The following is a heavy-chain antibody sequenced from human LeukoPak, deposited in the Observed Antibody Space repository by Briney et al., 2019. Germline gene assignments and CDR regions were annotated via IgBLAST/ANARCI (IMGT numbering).Heavy chain of an antibody. D-gene: IGHD4-17*01. CDR3: ARVDGDLEGNNWFDP. CDR2: INHSGST. Sequence: SETLSLTCAVYGGSFSGYYWSWIRQPPGKGLEWIGEINHSGSTNYNPSLKSRVTISVDMSKNQFSLKLSSVTAADTAVYYCARVDGDLEGNNWFDPWGQGTLVTVSS. J-gene: IGHJ5*02. CDR1: GGSFSGYY. V-gene: IGHV4-34*01.